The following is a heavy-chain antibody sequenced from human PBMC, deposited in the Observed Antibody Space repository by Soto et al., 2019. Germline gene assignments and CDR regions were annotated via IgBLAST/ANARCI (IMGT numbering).Heavy chain of an antibody. CDR2: ISGSGGST. CDR1: GFTFSSYA. J-gene: IGHJ4*02. V-gene: IGHV3-23*01. CDR3: AKDLGGSSWDFEPVFDY. Sequence: EVQLLESGGGLVQPGGSLRLSCAASGFTFSSYAMSWVRQAPGKGLEWVSAISGSGGSTYYADSVKGRFTISRDNSKNTLYLQMNSLRAEDTAVYYCAKDLGGSSWDFEPVFDYWGQGTLVTVSS. D-gene: IGHD6-13*01.